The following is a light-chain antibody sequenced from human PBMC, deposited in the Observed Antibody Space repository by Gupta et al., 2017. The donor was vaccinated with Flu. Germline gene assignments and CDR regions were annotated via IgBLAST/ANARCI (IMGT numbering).Light chain of an antibody. V-gene: IGLV2-11*01. CDR1: RSDVINYNY. Sequence: SALTQPRPVSGSPDPPVTISCTGSRSDVINYNYVSWYQHHPGKTPKLMIYSVTRRPARVPDRFSGSKSGNTASLTITGREEDEEADYYCFSHAGSKKWVFGGGTKLTVL. J-gene: IGLJ3*02. CDR2: SVT. CDR3: FSHAGSKKWV.